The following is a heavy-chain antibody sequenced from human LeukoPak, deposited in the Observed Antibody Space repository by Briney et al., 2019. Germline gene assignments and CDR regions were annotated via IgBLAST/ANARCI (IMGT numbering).Heavy chain of an antibody. J-gene: IGHJ4*02. D-gene: IGHD3-10*01. CDR3: ATAMVRGED. V-gene: IGHV1-69*04. CDR2: IIPILGIA. Sequence: ASVKVSCKASGGTFSSYAISWVRQALGQGLEWMGRIIPILGIANYAQKFQGRVTITADKSTSTAYMELSSLRSEDTAVYYCATAMVRGEDWGQGTLVTVSS. CDR1: GGTFSSYA.